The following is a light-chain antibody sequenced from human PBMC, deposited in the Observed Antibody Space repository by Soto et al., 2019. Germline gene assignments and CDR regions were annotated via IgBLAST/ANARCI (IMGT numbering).Light chain of an antibody. CDR1: SSDVGVYNY. V-gene: IGLV2-14*01. CDR3: SSYTSSSTPLYV. Sequence: QPVLTQPASVSGSPGQSIAISCTGTSSDVGVYNYVSWYQQHPGKAPKLMIYEVSNRPSGVSNRFSGSKSGNTASLTISGLQAEDEADYYCSSYTSSSTPLYVFGTGTKLTVL. CDR2: EVS. J-gene: IGLJ1*01.